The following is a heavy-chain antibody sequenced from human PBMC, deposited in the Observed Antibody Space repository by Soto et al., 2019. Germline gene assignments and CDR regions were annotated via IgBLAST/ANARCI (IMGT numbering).Heavy chain of an antibody. J-gene: IGHJ6*02. D-gene: IGHD2-15*01. CDR2: IIPIFGTA. CDR3: AREMVCSGGSCSSGGMDV. Sequence: SVKVSCKASGGTFSSYAISWVRQAPGQGLEWMGGIIPIFGTANYAQKFQGRVTITADESTSTAYMELSSLRSEDTAVYYCAREMVCSGGSCSSGGMDVWGQGTKVTVSS. V-gene: IGHV1-69*13. CDR1: GGTFSSYA.